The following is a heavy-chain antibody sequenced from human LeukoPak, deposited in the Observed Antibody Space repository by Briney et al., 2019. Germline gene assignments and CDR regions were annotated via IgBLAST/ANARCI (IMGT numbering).Heavy chain of an antibody. V-gene: IGHV1-69*04. Sequence: ASVKVFCKASGGTFNTYAITWVRQAPGQGLEWMGRIIPILDVADSAQRFQGRVTITADRSTSTVYMELNSLRSEDTAIYYCARFPVRGYTYGSVIHHMDVWGQGTTVIVSS. CDR1: GGTFNTYA. CDR3: ARFPVRGYTYGSVIHHMDV. CDR2: IIPILDVA. D-gene: IGHD5-18*01. J-gene: IGHJ6*02.